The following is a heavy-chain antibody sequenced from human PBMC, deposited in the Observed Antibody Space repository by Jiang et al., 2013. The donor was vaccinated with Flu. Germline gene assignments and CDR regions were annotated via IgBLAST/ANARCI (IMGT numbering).Heavy chain of an antibody. CDR2: IYYSGTT. D-gene: IGHD6-13*01. Sequence: GPGLVKPSQTLSLTCTVSGGSISSGGYHWSWIRQHPGKGLEWIGYIYYSGTTYYNPSLESRVTISVDTSKNRFSLRLSSVTAADTAVYYCARELAAAVDYWGQGTLVTVSS. J-gene: IGHJ4*02. V-gene: IGHV4-31*03. CDR3: ARELAAAVDY. CDR1: GGSISSGGYH.